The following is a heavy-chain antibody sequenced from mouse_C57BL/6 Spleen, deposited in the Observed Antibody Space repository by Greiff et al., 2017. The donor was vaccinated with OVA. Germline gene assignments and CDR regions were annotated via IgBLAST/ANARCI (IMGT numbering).Heavy chain of an antibody. V-gene: IGHV10-3*01. CDR1: GFTFNTYA. CDR2: IRSKSSNYAT. CDR3: VSHYYGRSYWYFDV. J-gene: IGHJ1*03. Sequence: EVNLVESGGGLVQPKGSLKLSCAASGFTFNTYAMHWVRQAPGKGLEWVARIRSKSSNYATSYADSVKDRFTISRDDSQRMLSLQKNILRTEDTAMYYCVSHYYGRSYWYFDVWGTGTTVTVSS. D-gene: IGHD1-1*01.